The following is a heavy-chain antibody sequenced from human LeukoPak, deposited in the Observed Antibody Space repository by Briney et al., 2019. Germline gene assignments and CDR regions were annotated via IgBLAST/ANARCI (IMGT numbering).Heavy chain of an antibody. V-gene: IGHV4-59*01. Sequence: TSSESLSLTCTVYGRSISSNYCSSIRQPPGKGRGWIGYIYFSGSTNYNPSLKSRVTISVDTSKNQFSLKLSAVTAADTAVYYCARGSGSSGWYRAGGDYYYMDVWGKGTTVTISS. CDR1: GRSISSNY. J-gene: IGHJ6*03. CDR2: IYFSGST. D-gene: IGHD6-19*01. CDR3: ARGSGSSGWYRAGGDYYYMDV.